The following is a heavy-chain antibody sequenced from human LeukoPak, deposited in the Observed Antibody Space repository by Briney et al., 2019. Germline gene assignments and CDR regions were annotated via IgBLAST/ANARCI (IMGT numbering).Heavy chain of an antibody. CDR3: AAALSGYYSGYDAFDI. D-gene: IGHD3-22*01. Sequence: GASVKVSCKASGFTFTSSTMQWVRQARGQRLEWVGWTVVGSGNTNYAQKFQERVTITRDMSTSTAYMELSSLRYEDTAVYYCAAALSGYYSGYDAFDIWGQGTMVTVSS. CDR1: GFTFTSST. CDR2: TVVGSGNT. V-gene: IGHV1-58*02. J-gene: IGHJ3*02.